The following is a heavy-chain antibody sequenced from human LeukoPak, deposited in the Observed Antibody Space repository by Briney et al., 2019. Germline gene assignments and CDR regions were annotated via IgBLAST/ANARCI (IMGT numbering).Heavy chain of an antibody. Sequence: GGSLRLSCAASEFVLSDYYMSWLRLAPGKGLEWVAYISDGGDTIYYPDSVKGRFTISRDNAKNSLYLQMNGLRVEDTAAYYCAREMEGDYGSGTFFDLWGQGNMVTVSS. V-gene: IGHV3-11*01. CDR3: AREMEGDYGSGTFFDL. J-gene: IGHJ4*02. CDR2: ISDGGDTI. CDR1: EFVLSDYY. D-gene: IGHD3-10*01.